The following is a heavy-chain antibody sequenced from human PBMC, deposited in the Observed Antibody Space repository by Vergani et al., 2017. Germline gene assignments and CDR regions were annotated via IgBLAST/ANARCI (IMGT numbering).Heavy chain of an antibody. CDR2: IYYSGST. J-gene: IGHJ3*02. CDR1: GGSISSYY. CDR3: ARLLGHCSSTSCYGAFDI. V-gene: IGHV4-59*01. D-gene: IGHD2-2*01. Sequence: QVQLQESGPGLVKPSETLSLTCTVSGGSISSYYWSWIRQPPGKGLEWIGYIYYSGSTNYNPSLKSRVTISVDTSKNQFSLKLSSVTAADTAVYYCARLLGHCSSTSCYGAFDIWGQGTMVTVSS.